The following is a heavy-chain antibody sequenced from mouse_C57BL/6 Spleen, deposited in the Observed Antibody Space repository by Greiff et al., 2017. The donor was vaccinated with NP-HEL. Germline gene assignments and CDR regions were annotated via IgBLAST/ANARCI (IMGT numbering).Heavy chain of an antibody. CDR3: ALITTASGFAY. V-gene: IGHV1-64*01. J-gene: IGHJ3*01. D-gene: IGHD1-1*01. CDR1: GYTFTSYW. Sequence: VQLQQPGAELVKPGASVKLSCKASGYTFTSYWMHWVKQRPGQGLEWIGMIHPNSGSTNYNEKFKSKATLTVDKSSSTAYMQLSSLTSEDSAVYYCALITTASGFAYWGQGTLVTVSA. CDR2: IHPNSGST.